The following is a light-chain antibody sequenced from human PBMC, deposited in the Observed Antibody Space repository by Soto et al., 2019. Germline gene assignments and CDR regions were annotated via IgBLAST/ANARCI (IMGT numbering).Light chain of an antibody. V-gene: IGKV1-27*01. CDR2: APS. CDR3: QECTSAPPFT. Sequence: DIQMTPSPSSLYASVGARVTITCWASQGISTDLAWYQQKPGEVPKLLSYAPSTVQSGVPSRFSGSGSGTDFTLTISSRQPEDVANKYCQECTSAPPFTCGPGTKVDIK. J-gene: IGKJ3*01. CDR1: QGISTD.